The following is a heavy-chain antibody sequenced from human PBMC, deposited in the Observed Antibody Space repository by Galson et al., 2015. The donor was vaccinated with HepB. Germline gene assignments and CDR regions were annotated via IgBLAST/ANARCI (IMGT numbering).Heavy chain of an antibody. J-gene: IGHJ4*02. CDR1: GFTFGRYA. CDR3: AKAAGGWERQNLFCCDY. Sequence: SLRLSCATSGFTFGRYAMHWARQTPGKGLEWVAGVSYEGSDKKYADSVKGRFTISRDSSKNVLYLQMNSLRIEDTAVYYCAKAAGGWERQNLFCCDYWGQGTLVTVSS. CDR2: VSYEGSDK. V-gene: IGHV3-30*18. D-gene: IGHD1-26*01.